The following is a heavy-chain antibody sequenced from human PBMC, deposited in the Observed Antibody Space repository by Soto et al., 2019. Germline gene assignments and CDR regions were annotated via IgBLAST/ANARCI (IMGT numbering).Heavy chain of an antibody. J-gene: IGHJ6*02. CDR3: ASYKGELRASGMDV. CDR1: GYTFTNYA. CDR2: INAGNGKT. V-gene: IGHV1-3*01. D-gene: IGHD1-26*01. Sequence: GASVKVSCKASGYTFTNYAIHWVRQAPGQRLEWMGWINAGNGKTKYSQNFQGRVTITRDESTSIVYMEVNSLRSEDTAVYYCASYKGELRASGMDVWGQGTTVTAP.